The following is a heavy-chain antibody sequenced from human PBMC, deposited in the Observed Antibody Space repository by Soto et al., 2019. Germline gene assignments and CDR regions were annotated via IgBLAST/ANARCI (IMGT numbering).Heavy chain of an antibody. CDR2: LSYYERDK. CDR3: AREGSGDAYSAGGAMDC. CDR1: GXSLSSYF. D-gene: IGHD4-4*01. Sequence: GSLRLSCDTSGXSLSSYFLHWVRQAPGKGLEWVAFLSYYERDKYYADSVKGLFTISRDNSKNTLYLQMNSLRTEYKAVYYCAREGSGDAYSAGGAMDCWGQGTLVTVPQ. J-gene: IGHJ4*02. V-gene: IGHV3-30*04.